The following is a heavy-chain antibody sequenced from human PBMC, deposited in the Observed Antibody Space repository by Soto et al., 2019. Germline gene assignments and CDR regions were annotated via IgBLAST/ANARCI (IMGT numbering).Heavy chain of an antibody. Sequence: PSETLSLTCTVSGGSISSSSHYWGWIRQPPGKGLEWIGSIYYSGSTYYNPSLKSRVTISVDTSKNQFSLKLSSVTAADTAVYYCARLRWHLYPFDYWGQGTLVTVSS. CDR2: IYYSGST. CDR3: ARLRWHLYPFDY. D-gene: IGHD2-2*02. CDR1: GGSISSSSHY. J-gene: IGHJ4*02. V-gene: IGHV4-39*01.